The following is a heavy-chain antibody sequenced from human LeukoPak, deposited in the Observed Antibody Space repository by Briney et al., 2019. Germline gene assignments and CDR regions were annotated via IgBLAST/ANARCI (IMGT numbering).Heavy chain of an antibody. V-gene: IGHV4-34*01. CDR3: ARAFGVVIYFDY. J-gene: IGHJ4*02. CDR1: GGSFSGHY. D-gene: IGHD3-3*01. CDR2: INHGGST. Sequence: SETLSLTCAVSGGSFSGHYWNWIRQPPGKGLEWIGEINHGGSTNYNPSLKSRVTISVDTSQNQFSLRLSSVTAADTAVYYCARAFGVVIYFDYWGQGTLVTVSS.